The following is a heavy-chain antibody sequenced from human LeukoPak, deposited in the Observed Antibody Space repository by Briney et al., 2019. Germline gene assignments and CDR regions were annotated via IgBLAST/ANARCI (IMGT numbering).Heavy chain of an antibody. CDR1: GFTFSSYS. J-gene: IGHJ4*02. D-gene: IGHD6-13*01. CDR3: ARDSLRQQLVMDY. CDR2: ISSSSSYI. V-gene: IGHV3-21*01. Sequence: KTGGSLRLSCAASGFTFSSYSMNWVRQAPGKGLEWVSSISSSSSYIYYADSVRGRFTISRDNSKNTLYLQMNSLRAEDTAVYYCARDSLRQQLVMDYWGQGTLVTVSS.